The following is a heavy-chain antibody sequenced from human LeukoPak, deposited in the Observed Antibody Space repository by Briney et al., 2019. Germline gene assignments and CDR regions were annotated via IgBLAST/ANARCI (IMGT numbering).Heavy chain of an antibody. J-gene: IGHJ5*02. V-gene: IGHV4-59*11. Sequence: PSETLSLTCTVSGGSISSHYWSWIRQPPGKGLEWIGYIYYSGSTNYNPSLESRVTISVDTSKNQFSLKLSSVTAADTAVYYCARDGSTSGWWFDPWGQGTLVTVSS. CDR3: ARDGSTSGWWFDP. D-gene: IGHD2-2*01. CDR1: GGSISSHY. CDR2: IYYSGST.